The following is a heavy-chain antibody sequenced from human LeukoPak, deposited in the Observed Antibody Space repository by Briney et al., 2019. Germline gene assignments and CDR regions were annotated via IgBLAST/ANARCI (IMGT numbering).Heavy chain of an antibody. CDR1: GFTFSSYA. CDR2: ISGSGGST. V-gene: IGHV3-23*01. D-gene: IGHD6-19*01. Sequence: PGGSLRLSCAASGFTFSSYAMSWVRQAPGKGLEWVSAISGSGGSTYYADSVKGRFTISRDDSKNTLYLQMNSLRAEDTAVYYCAKDVIAVAGTHRFDYWGQGTLVTVSS. CDR3: AKDVIAVAGTHRFDY. J-gene: IGHJ4*02.